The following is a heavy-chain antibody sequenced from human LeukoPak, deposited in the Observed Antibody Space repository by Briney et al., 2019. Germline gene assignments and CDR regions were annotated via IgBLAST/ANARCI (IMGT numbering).Heavy chain of an antibody. J-gene: IGHJ4*02. V-gene: IGHV3-7*01. CDR1: GFTFSNYW. CDR2: INQDGSKE. Sequence: HSGGSLRLSCAASGFTFSNYWMTWVRQAPGKGLEWVAHINQDGSKEYYMDSVKARFTISRDNAKNSLSLQMNSLRAEDTAVYYCVRDGGVSGYDLLDYWGQGTLVTVPS. CDR3: VRDGGVSGYDLLDY. D-gene: IGHD5-12*01.